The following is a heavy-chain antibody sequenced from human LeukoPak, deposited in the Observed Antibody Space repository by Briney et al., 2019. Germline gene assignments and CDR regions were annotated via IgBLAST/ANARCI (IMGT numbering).Heavy chain of an antibody. Sequence: GGSLRLSCAASGFTVSSNYMSWVRQAPGKGLEWVAFISFDGSDKYYADSVKGRFTISRDNSKNTLYLQMNSLRAEDTAVYYCARDQPGTYTLSSTWGQGTLVTVSS. V-gene: IGHV3-30-3*01. CDR1: GFTVSSNY. D-gene: IGHD6-19*01. CDR3: ARDQPGTYTLSST. CDR2: ISFDGSDK. J-gene: IGHJ5*02.